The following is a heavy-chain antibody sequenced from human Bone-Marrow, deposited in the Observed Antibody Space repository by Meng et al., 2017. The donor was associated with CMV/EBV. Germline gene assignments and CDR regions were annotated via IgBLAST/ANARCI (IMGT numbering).Heavy chain of an antibody. CDR1: GYTFTDYY. Sequence: ASVKVSCKASGYTFTDYYMHWVRQAPGQGLEWMGWINPNSGGTNYAQKVQGRVTMTRDTSISTDYMELNRLRSDDAAVYFCARGPRRTGVGVYFDYWGQGTLVTVSS. J-gene: IGHJ4*02. V-gene: IGHV1-2*02. D-gene: IGHD3/OR15-3a*01. CDR2: INPNSGGT. CDR3: ARGPRRTGVGVYFDY.